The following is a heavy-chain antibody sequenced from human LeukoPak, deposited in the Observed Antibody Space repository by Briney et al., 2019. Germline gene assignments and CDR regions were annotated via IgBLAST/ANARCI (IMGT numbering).Heavy chain of an antibody. Sequence: GGSLRLSCAASGFTFSSYWMSWVRQAPGKGLEWVANIKQDGSEKYYVDSVKGRFTISRDNAKNSLYLQMNSLRAEDTAVYYCARDYSSSSAYADYWGQGTLVTVSS. CDR2: IKQDGSEK. V-gene: IGHV3-7*01. D-gene: IGHD6-6*01. J-gene: IGHJ4*02. CDR3: ARDYSSSSAYADY. CDR1: GFTFSSYW.